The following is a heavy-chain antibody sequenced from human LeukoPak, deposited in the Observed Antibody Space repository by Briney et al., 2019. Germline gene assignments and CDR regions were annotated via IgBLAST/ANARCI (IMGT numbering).Heavy chain of an antibody. Sequence: SQTLSLTCTVSGGSISSGDYYWSWIRQPPGKGLEWIGYIYYSGSTYYNPSLKSRVTISVDTSKNQFSLKLSSVTAADTAVYYCAREERGYSGYCFDCWGQGTLVTVSS. J-gene: IGHJ4*02. CDR2: IYYSGST. V-gene: IGHV4-30-4*01. CDR3: AREERGYSGYCFDC. D-gene: IGHD5-12*01. CDR1: GGSISSGDYY.